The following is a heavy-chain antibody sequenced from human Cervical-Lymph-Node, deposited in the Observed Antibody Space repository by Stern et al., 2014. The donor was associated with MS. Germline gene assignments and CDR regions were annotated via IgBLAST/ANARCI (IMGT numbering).Heavy chain of an antibody. CDR1: GYSFTSHY. CDR2: INPSGDSA. Sequence: VQLVQSGAEVKKPGASVKVSCKASGYSFTSHYMHWVRQAPGQGLEWVGIINPSGDSASYAQKLQGRVTMTRDTSTSTVYMELSSLRSEDTAVYYGASGTGSKRPTGNYWGQGTLVTVSS. D-gene: IGHD3/OR15-3a*01. CDR3: ASGTGSKRPTGNY. J-gene: IGHJ4*02. V-gene: IGHV1-46*01.